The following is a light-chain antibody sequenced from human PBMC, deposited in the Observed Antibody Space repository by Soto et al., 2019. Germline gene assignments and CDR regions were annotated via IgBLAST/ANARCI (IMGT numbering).Light chain of an antibody. V-gene: IGKV1-39*01. CDR2: AAS. J-gene: IGKJ2*01. CDR3: QHSYSTPHIT. CDR1: QSIRYY. Sequence: DIQMTQSPSSLSASVGDRVTITCRASQSIRYYLNWYQQKPGKAPKLLIYAASSLQSGVPSRFSGSGSGTDFTLTISSLQPEDFATYYCQHSYSTPHITFGQGTKLEIK.